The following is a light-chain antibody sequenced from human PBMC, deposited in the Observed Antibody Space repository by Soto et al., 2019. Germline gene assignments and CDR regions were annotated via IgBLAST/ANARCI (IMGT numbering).Light chain of an antibody. V-gene: IGKV3-20*01. CDR3: QQYGNSPRT. J-gene: IGKJ5*01. CDR1: QSVSNNY. CDR2: GAS. Sequence: IVLTQSPGTLSLSPGERATLSCRASQSVSNNYLAWYQQKPGQAPRLLIYGASNRATGIPDRFSGSGSGTDFTLTISRLEPEDSAVYFCQQYGNSPRTFGQGTRLEIK.